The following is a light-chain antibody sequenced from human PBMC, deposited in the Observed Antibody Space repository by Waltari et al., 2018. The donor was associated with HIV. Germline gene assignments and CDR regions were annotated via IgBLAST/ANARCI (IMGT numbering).Light chain of an antibody. CDR2: DVT. CDR3: GSYTTTSTLGV. J-gene: IGLJ2*01. CDR1: SSDVGAYDY. V-gene: IGLV2-14*03. Sequence: QSALTQPTSVSGSPGQSITISCIGSSSDVGAYDYVSWYQHHPGKAPKLLTYDVTHRASGISAGCSGAKSGNTASLTISGIQADDEADYYCGSYTTTSTLGVFGGGTELTVL.